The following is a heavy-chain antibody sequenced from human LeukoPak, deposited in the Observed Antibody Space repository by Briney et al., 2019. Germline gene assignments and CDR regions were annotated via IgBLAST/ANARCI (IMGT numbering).Heavy chain of an antibody. CDR2: IHYSGST. J-gene: IGHJ3*02. D-gene: IGHD1-7*01. V-gene: IGHV4-59*08. CDR1: GVSIRNYY. Sequence: SETLSLTCTVSGVSIRNYYWSWIRQPPGKGLDWMGYIHYSGSTKNNPSLKSRVTMSVDTSKNQFSLKLRSVTAADTAVYYCARLVGGNYLDAFDIWGQGTMVTASA. CDR3: ARLVGGNYLDAFDI.